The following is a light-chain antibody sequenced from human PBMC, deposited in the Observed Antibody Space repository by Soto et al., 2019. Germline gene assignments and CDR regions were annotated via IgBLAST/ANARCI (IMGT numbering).Light chain of an antibody. CDR3: QQRSSWTWT. V-gene: IGKV3D-20*02. J-gene: IGKJ1*01. Sequence: EIVFTQSPGTLSLSPGERATLSCRASQSVSSSYLAWYQQKPGQAPRLLIYGASSRATGIPDRFSGSGSGTEFTLTISRLEPEDIAVYYCQQRSSWTWTFGQGTKVDIK. CDR2: GAS. CDR1: QSVSSSY.